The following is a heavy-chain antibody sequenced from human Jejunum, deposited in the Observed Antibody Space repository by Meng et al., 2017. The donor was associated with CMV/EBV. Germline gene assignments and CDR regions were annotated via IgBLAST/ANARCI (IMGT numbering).Heavy chain of an antibody. V-gene: IGHV6-1*01. CDR2: TYYRTKWYH. CDR3: ARERYDSSGYIRTYGMDV. Sequence: AGNGIRLSTSRGLEWMGRTYYRTKWYHEYATSVKRRLTITPDTSRNQLFLQLNSVTPEDTAVYYCARERYDSSGYIRTYGMDVWGQGTTVTVSS. D-gene: IGHD3-22*01. J-gene: IGHJ6*02. CDR1: A.